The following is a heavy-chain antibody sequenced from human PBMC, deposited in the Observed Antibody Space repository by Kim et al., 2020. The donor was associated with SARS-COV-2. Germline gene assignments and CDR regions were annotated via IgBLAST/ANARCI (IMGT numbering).Heavy chain of an antibody. CDR1: GFTFSSSG. J-gene: IGHJ4*02. Sequence: GGSLRLSCAASGFTFSSSGMHWVRQAPGKGLEWGAAIACDGSNKYYEDSVKGRLTISRDNSKNTLYLQMNSLRAEDTAVYYCAKDSGGVYWGQGTLVTV. D-gene: IGHD2-8*02. CDR2: IACDGSNK. V-gene: IGHV3-30*18. CDR3: AKDSGGVY.